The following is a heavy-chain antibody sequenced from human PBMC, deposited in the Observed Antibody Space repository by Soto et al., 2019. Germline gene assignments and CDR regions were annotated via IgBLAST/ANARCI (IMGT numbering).Heavy chain of an antibody. D-gene: IGHD3-3*01. CDR1: GGSISSSSYY. CDR3: ARGHYDFWSGYFATIDY. V-gene: IGHV4-39*01. CDR2: IHYSGST. Sequence: PSETLSLTCTVSGGSISSSSYYWGWIRQPPGKGLEWIGCIHYSGSTYYNPSLKSRVTISADTSKNQFSLKLSSVTAADAAVYYCARGHYDFWSGYFATIDYWGQGTLVTVS. J-gene: IGHJ4*02.